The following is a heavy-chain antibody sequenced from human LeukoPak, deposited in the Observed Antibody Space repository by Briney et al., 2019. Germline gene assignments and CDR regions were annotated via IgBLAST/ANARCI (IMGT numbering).Heavy chain of an antibody. CDR2: VSDSGRNT. D-gene: IGHD3-22*01. Sequence: GGSLRLSCAASGFTFRSYCMTWVRQAPGKGLDWVSSVSDSGRNTYYADSVKGRFTISRDNSKNTLSLQMNSLRAEDTAVYYCEREYHDSSGYLDYWGQGTLVTVSS. CDR3: EREYHDSSGYLDY. J-gene: IGHJ4*02. CDR1: GFTFRSYC. V-gene: IGHV3-23*01.